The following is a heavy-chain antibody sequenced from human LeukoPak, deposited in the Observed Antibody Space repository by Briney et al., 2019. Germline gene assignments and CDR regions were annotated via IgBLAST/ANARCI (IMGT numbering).Heavy chain of an antibody. Sequence: PSETLSLTCAVYGGSFSGYYWSWIRQPPGKGLEWIGEINHSGSTNYHPSLKSRVTISVDTSKNQFSLKLSSVTAADTAVYYCARGRVAEDVVVVAVGSPYYGMDVWGQGTTVTVSS. J-gene: IGHJ6*02. CDR2: INHSGST. CDR3: ARGRVAEDVVVVAVGSPYYGMDV. CDR1: GGSFSGYY. V-gene: IGHV4-34*01. D-gene: IGHD2-15*01.